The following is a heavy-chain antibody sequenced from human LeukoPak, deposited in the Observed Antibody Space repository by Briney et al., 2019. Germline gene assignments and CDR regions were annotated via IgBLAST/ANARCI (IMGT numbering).Heavy chain of an antibody. CDR1: GFTFSSYE. CDR2: ISSSGSTI. J-gene: IGHJ6*04. CDR3: AELGITMIGGV. D-gene: IGHD3-10*02. Sequence: GGSLRLSCAASGFTFSSYEMNWVRQAPGKGLEWVSYISSSGSTIYYADSVKGRFTISRDNAKNSLYMQMNSLRAEDTAVYYCAELGITMIGGVWGKGTTVTISS. V-gene: IGHV3-48*03.